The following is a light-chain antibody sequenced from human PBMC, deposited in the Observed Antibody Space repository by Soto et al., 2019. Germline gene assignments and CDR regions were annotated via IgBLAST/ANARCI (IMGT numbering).Light chain of an antibody. CDR1: QSISSW. CDR3: QQYNSYPYT. Sequence: DIQMTQSPSTLSASVGDRVTITCRASQSISSWLAWYQQKPGKAPKLLIYKASSLESGVPSRFRGSGSGTEFTLTISSLQPDDFATYYGQQYNSYPYTFGQGTKLEIK. J-gene: IGKJ2*01. V-gene: IGKV1-5*03. CDR2: KAS.